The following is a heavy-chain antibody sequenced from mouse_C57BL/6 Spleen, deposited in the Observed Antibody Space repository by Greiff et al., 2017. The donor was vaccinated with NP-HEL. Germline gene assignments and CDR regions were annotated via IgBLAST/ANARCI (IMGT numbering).Heavy chain of an antibody. D-gene: IGHD2-10*02. Sequence: EVKLVESGGGLVQPGGSLSLSCAASGFTFTDYYMSWVRQPPGKALEWLGFIRNKANGYTTEYSASVKGRFTISRDNSQSILYLQMNALRAEDSATYYCARSPLGYYAMDYWGQGTSVTVSS. CDR2: IRNKANGYTT. CDR1: GFTFTDYY. CDR3: ARSPLGYYAMDY. V-gene: IGHV7-3*01. J-gene: IGHJ4*01.